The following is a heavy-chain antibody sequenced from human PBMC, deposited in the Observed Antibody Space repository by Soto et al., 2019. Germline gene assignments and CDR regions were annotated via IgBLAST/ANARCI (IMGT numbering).Heavy chain of an antibody. CDR3: ARADGAGSLGI. J-gene: IGHJ3*02. CDR1: GGSISSYY. Sequence: SETLSLTCTVSGGSISSYYWSWIRQPPGKGLEWIGYIYYSGSTNYNPSLKSRVTISVDTSENQFSLKLSSVTAADTAVYYCARADGAGSLGIWGQGTIVTVSS. D-gene: IGHD3-10*01. CDR2: IYYSGST. V-gene: IGHV4-59*01.